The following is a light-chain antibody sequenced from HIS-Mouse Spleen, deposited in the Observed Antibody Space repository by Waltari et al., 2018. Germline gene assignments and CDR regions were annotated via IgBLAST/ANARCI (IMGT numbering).Light chain of an antibody. J-gene: IGLJ1*01. CDR1: SNDVRGYNY. V-gene: IGLV2-14*03. Sequence: QSALPQPASVSGSPGQSITISCTGTSNDVRGYNYVSWYQQHPGKAPKPMSYDVSNRPSGVSNRFSGSKSGNTASLTISGLQAEDEADYYCSSYTSSSTLVFGTGTKVTVL. CDR3: SSYTSSSTLV. CDR2: DVS.